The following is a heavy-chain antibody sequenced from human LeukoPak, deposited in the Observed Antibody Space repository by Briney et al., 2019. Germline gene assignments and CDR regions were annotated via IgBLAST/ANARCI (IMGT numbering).Heavy chain of an antibody. D-gene: IGHD3-22*01. J-gene: IGHJ3*02. Sequence: GGSLRLSCAASGFTFSSYAMSWVRQAPGKGLEWVSAISGSGGSTYYADSVKGRFTISRDNSKNTLYLQMNSLRAEDTAVYYCAKDSQYYYDSSGYYSSWDDAFDIWGQGTMVTVSS. V-gene: IGHV3-23*01. CDR1: GFTFSSYA. CDR2: ISGSGGST. CDR3: AKDSQYYYDSSGYYSSWDDAFDI.